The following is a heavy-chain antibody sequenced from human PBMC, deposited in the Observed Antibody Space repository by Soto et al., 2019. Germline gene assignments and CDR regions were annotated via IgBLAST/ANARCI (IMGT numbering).Heavy chain of an antibody. V-gene: IGHV3-33*01. CDR2: IWYDGSNK. CDR1: GFTFSSYG. CDR3: AREEYYDFWSGSDSLDY. J-gene: IGHJ4*02. Sequence: QVQLVESGGGVVQPGRSLRLSCAASGFTFSSYGMHWVRQAPGKGLEWVAVIWYDGSNKYYADSVKGRFTISRDNSKNXXYLQMNSLSVEYTAVYYCAREEYYDFWSGSDSLDYWGQGTLVTVSS. D-gene: IGHD3-3*01.